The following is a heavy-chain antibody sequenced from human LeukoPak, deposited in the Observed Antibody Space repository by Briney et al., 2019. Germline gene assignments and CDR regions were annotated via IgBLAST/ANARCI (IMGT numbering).Heavy chain of an antibody. CDR2: INHSGST. CDR1: GGSFSGYY. J-gene: IGHJ6*02. CDR3: ARQQLVIYYYYGMDV. Sequence: SETLSLTCAVYGGSFSGYYWSWIRQPPGKGLEWIGEINHSGSTNYNPSLKSRVTISVDTSKNQFSLKLSSVTAADTAEYYCARQQLVIYYYYGMDVWGQGTTVTVSS. D-gene: IGHD6-13*01. V-gene: IGHV4-34*01.